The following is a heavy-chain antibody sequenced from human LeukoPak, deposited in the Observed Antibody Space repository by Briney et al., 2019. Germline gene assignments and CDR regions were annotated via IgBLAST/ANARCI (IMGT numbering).Heavy chain of an antibody. V-gene: IGHV4-34*01. CDR2: INHSGST. CDR3: ARGTTTIFGVVIPRKYNWFDP. Sequence: SETLSLTCAVYGGSFSGYYWSWIRRPPGKGLEWIGEINHSGSTNYNPSLKSRVTISVDTSKNQFSLKLSSVTAADTAVYYCARGTTTIFGVVIPRKYNWFDPWGQGTLVTVSS. CDR1: GGSFSGYY. D-gene: IGHD3-3*01. J-gene: IGHJ5*02.